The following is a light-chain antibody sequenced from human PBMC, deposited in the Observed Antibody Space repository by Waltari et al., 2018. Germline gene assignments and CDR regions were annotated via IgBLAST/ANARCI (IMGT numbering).Light chain of an antibody. Sequence: QSALTQPPSASGSPGQSVTISCTGTSSDVGGYNYVSWYQQHPGKAPKLMIYEVSKRPSGVPDRLSGSNSGNTASLTVSGLHAEDEADYYCSSYAGSNNLVFGGGTKLTVL. CDR2: EVS. J-gene: IGLJ2*01. V-gene: IGLV2-8*01. CDR1: SSDVGGYNY. CDR3: SSYAGSNNLV.